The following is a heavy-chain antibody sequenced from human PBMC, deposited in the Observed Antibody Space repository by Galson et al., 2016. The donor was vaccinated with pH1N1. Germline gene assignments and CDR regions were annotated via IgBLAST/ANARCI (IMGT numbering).Heavy chain of an antibody. CDR1: GGTFTPYW. Sequence: SVKVSCKASGGTFTPYWMFWMRQAPGQGLEWMGRINPKTAYTTYAEKFRGRVTMTRDTSTGTAYMELNSLTSDDSAVYYCSTVRTWCTSDSFPGVDVWGQGTAVTVSS. CDR3: STVRTWCTSDSFPGVDV. D-gene: IGHD2-8*01. J-gene: IGHJ6*02. V-gene: IGHV1-2*06. CDR2: INPKTAYT.